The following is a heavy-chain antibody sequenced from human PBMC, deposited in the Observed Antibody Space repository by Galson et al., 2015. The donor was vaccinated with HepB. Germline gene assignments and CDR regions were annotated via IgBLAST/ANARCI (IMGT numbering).Heavy chain of an antibody. CDR2: ISSSRDYI. CDR3: ASGCYAGGCPFDY. D-gene: IGHD3-16*01. Sequence: ALRLSCAASGFTFASYSMNWGRQAPGKGLEWVSSISSSRDYIYYADSVKGRFTISRDNARNSLSLQMNNLRADDTAVYYCASGCYAGGCPFDYWGQGTLVTVSS. J-gene: IGHJ4*02. CDR1: GFTFASYS. V-gene: IGHV3-21*01.